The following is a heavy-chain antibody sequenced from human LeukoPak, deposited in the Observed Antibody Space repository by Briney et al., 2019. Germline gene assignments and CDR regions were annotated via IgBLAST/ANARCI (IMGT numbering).Heavy chain of an antibody. V-gene: IGHV3-9*01. CDR2: ISWNSGNI. Sequence: PGGSLRLSCAASGFTFDDYAMHWVRQAPGKGLEWVSGISWNSGNIGYADSVKGRFTISRDNSKNTLYLQMNSLRAEDTAVYYCAKDATTANFDYWGQGTLVTVSS. J-gene: IGHJ4*02. CDR3: AKDATTANFDY. CDR1: GFTFDDYA. D-gene: IGHD1-14*01.